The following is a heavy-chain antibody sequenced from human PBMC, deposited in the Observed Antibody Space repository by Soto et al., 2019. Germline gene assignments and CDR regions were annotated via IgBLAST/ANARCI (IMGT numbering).Heavy chain of an antibody. CDR3: ARDPSLRSYVDY. CDR1: GFTFSSYG. J-gene: IGHJ4*02. D-gene: IGHD4-17*01. Sequence: GGSLRLSCAASGFTFSSYGMHWVRQAPGKGLEWVAVIWYDGSNKYYADSVKGRFTISRDNSKNTLYLQMNSLRAEDTAVYYCARDPSLRSYVDYWGQGTLVTVSS. V-gene: IGHV3-33*01. CDR2: IWYDGSNK.